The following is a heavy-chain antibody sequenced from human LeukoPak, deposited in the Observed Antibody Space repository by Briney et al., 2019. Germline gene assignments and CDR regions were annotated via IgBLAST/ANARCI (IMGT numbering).Heavy chain of an antibody. V-gene: IGHV3-30*02. D-gene: IGHD4/OR15-4a*01. Sequence: HPGGSLRLSCAASGFTSRDFGMSWVRQAPGKGLEWVAFIRYDGISKYYADSVKGRFTISRDNSKSTVYLQMNNLRSEDTAVYYCAKGLYTSWFDPWGQGTLVTVSS. CDR1: GFTSRDFG. CDR2: IRYDGISK. CDR3: AKGLYTSWFDP. J-gene: IGHJ5*02.